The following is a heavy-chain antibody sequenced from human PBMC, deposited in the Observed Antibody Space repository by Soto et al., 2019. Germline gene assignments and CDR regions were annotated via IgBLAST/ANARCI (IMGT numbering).Heavy chain of an antibody. Sequence: QVQLVQSGAEVKKPGSSVKVSCKASGGTFSSYAISWVRQAPGQGLEWMGGIIPIFGTANYAQKFQGRVTSNADQSTSTAYMELSSLRSEDTAVYYCAHDYGDYVEARYYYYGMDVWGQGTTVTVSS. CDR2: IIPIFGTA. D-gene: IGHD4-17*01. CDR1: GGTFSSYA. V-gene: IGHV1-69*01. J-gene: IGHJ6*01. CDR3: AHDYGDYVEARYYYYGMDV.